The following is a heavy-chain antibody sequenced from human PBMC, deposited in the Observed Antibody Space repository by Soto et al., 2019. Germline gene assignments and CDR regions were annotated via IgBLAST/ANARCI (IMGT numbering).Heavy chain of an antibody. J-gene: IGHJ6*02. V-gene: IGHV5-51*01. CDR3: TLSYGDYYYSYYGRAV. CDR1: GFSFSRYT. D-gene: IGHD4-17*01. CDR2: IHPGDSDT. Sequence: GESLKISCVGSGFSFSRYTVGWVRQVPGKGLEWMGVIHPGDSDTRYSPSFQGQVTISADKSISTAYLQWSSLKASDTAMYYCTLSYGDYYYSYYGRAVWGQGTTVTVSS.